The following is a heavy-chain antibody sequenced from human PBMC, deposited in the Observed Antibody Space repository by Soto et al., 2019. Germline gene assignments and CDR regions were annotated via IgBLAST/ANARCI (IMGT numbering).Heavy chain of an antibody. V-gene: IGHV3-11*01. J-gene: IGHJ6*02. CDR3: ARVAPALAYYYGMDV. CDR1: GFTFSDYY. Sequence: GSLRLSCAASGFTFSDYYMSWIRQAPGKGLEWVSHISYSGATIYHADSVKGRFTISRDNAKNSPYLQMNSLRAEDAAVYYCARVAPALAYYYGMDVWGQGTTVTVSS. D-gene: IGHD2-2*01. CDR2: ISYSGATI.